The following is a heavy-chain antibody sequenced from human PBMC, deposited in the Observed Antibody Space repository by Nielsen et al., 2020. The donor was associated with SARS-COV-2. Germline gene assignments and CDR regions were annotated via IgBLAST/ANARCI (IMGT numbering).Heavy chain of an antibody. J-gene: IGHJ6*02. CDR2: ISASGHST. V-gene: IGHV3-23*01. CDR3: AKESQYSGYDLYYYSYYGMDV. CDR1: GFPFRTYG. Sequence: GESLKISCAPSGFPFRTYGMIWVRQAPGLGLEWVSAISASGHSTYYADSVRGRFTISRDGSDDTVHLQMDSLRVGDMAIYYCAKESQYSGYDLYYYSYYGMDVWGQGTTVTVSS. D-gene: IGHD5-12*01.